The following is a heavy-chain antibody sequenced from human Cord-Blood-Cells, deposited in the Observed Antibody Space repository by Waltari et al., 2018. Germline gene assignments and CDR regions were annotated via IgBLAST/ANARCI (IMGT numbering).Heavy chain of an antibody. Sequence: QVTLKESGPVLVKPTETLTPTCTVPGFSLSNARMVVSWIRQPPGKALEWLAHIFSNDEKSYNTSLKSRLTISKDTSKSQVVLTMTNMDPVDTATYYCARSIAAAGFDYWGQGTLVTVSS. D-gene: IGHD6-13*01. J-gene: IGHJ4*02. CDR3: ARSIAAAGFDY. CDR2: IFSNDEK. CDR1: GFSLSNARMV. V-gene: IGHV2-26*01.